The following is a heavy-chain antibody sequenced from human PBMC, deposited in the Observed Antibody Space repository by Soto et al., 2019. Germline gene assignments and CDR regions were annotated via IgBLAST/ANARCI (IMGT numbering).Heavy chain of an antibody. J-gene: IGHJ4*02. CDR1: GGSISSGDYY. D-gene: IGHD3-22*01. CDR3: AREHRRFEGVSSGYAL. Sequence: QVQLQESGPGLVKPSQTLSLTCTVSGGSISSGDYYWIWIRQPPGKGREGIGYTYYSGSTYYNQSLKSRLTLSVETSKNQFSLKLSSVTAVDAAVYYCAREHRRFEGVSSGYALWGQGTLVTVSS. V-gene: IGHV4-30-4*01. CDR2: TYYSGST.